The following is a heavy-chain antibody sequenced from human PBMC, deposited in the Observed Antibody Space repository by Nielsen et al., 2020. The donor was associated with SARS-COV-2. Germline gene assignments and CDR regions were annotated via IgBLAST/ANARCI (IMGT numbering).Heavy chain of an antibody. CDR2: IHGSGDET. V-gene: IGHV3-23*01. D-gene: IGHD3-10*01. CDR1: GLTFSSSI. Sequence: GESLKSSCTTSGLTFSSSIMSWVRQAPGKGLEWCSSIHGSGDETHYSGFAKGRFTISRDNSQNTVYLQMNSLRAEDTAIYYCAKEVWFGELLTLDYWGQGALVTVSS. J-gene: IGHJ4*02. CDR3: AKEVWFGELLTLDY.